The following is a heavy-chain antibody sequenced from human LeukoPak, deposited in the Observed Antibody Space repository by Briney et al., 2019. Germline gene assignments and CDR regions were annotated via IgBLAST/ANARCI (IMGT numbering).Heavy chain of an antibody. V-gene: IGHV3-21*01. CDR3: ARERGMRYYDSSGYHDY. Sequence: GGSLRLSCAASGFTFSSYSMNWVRQAPGKGLEWVSSISSSSSYIYYADSVKGRFTISRDNAKNSLYLQMNSLRAEDTAVYYCARERGMRYYDSSGYHDYWGQGTLVTVSS. CDR1: GFTFSSYS. CDR2: ISSSSSYI. J-gene: IGHJ4*02. D-gene: IGHD3-22*01.